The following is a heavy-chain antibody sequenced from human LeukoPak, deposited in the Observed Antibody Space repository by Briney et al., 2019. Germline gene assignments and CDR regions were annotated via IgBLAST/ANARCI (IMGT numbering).Heavy chain of an antibody. Sequence: GASVKVSCKTSGYTFTGYYMHWVRRAPGQGLEGMGWINPNSGGTNYAQRFQGRVTMTRDTSMSTAYMELSRLRSDDSAVYYCARYFYDSSGSSSDAFDIWGQGTMVTVSS. V-gene: IGHV1-2*02. J-gene: IGHJ3*02. CDR2: INPNSGGT. CDR1: GYTFTGYY. CDR3: ARYFYDSSGSSSDAFDI. D-gene: IGHD3-22*01.